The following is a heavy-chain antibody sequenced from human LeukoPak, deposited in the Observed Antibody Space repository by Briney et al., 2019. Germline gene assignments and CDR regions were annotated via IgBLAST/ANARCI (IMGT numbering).Heavy chain of an antibody. Sequence: SETLSLTCSVSSGSVYGGGCYWSWLRQHPGRGLEWIGHIYYTGGTYYNPSLKSRVTISVDTSKNQFSLKVRSLTAADTAVYYCARTGHYDILTGDPAFDIWGQGTMVTVSS. CDR2: IYYTGGT. V-gene: IGHV4-31*02. J-gene: IGHJ3*02. CDR3: ARTGHYDILTGDPAFDI. D-gene: IGHD3-9*01. CDR1: SGSVYGGGCY.